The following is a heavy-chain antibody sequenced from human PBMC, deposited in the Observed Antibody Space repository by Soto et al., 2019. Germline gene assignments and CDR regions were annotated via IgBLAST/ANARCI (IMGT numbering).Heavy chain of an antibody. CDR3: ATNHDDISGRTPLLFDS. CDR2: IHYSGST. V-gene: IGHV4-31*03. D-gene: IGHD3-22*01. J-gene: IGHJ4*02. CDR1: GDSIGTGGYY. Sequence: QVQLQESGPGLVKPSQTLSLTCTVSGDSIGTGGYYWDWIRQHPGKGPEWIGYIHYSGSTYYNPSLKSRLTISLDTSKNQCSLHLSSVTAADTAVSSCATNHDDISGRTPLLFDSWGQGTLVTVSS.